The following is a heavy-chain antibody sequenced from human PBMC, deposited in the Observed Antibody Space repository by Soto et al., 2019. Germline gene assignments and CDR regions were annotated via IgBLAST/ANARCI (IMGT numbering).Heavy chain of an antibody. CDR1: GFTSSSYS. CDR3: ARAREAAPYYYYYGMDV. Sequence: SGGSLRLSCAASGFTSSSYSMNWIRQAPGKGLEWVSSISSSSSYIYYADSVKGRFTISRDNAKNSLYLQMNSLRAEDTAVYYCARAREAAPYYYYYGMDVWGQGTTVTVSS. V-gene: IGHV3-21*01. D-gene: IGHD6-6*01. CDR2: ISSSSSYI. J-gene: IGHJ6*02.